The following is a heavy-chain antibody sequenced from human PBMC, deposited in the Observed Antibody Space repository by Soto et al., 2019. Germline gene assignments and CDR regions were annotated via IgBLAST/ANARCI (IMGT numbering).Heavy chain of an antibody. D-gene: IGHD3-22*01. CDR3: ARDSSGYYFAGFDP. V-gene: IGHV4-31*03. Sequence: PSETLSLTCTVSGGSISSGGYYWSWIRQHPGKGLEWIGYIYYSGSTYYNPSLKRRVTISVDTSKNQFSLKLSSVTAADTAVYYCARDSSGYYFAGFDPWGQGTLLTVSS. CDR1: GGSISSGGYY. J-gene: IGHJ5*02. CDR2: IYYSGST.